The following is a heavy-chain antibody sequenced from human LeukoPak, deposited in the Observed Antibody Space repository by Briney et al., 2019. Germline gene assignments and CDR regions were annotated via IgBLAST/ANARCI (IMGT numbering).Heavy chain of an antibody. J-gene: IGHJ4*02. V-gene: IGHV4-38-2*01. CDR1: GYSISSGYY. D-gene: IGHD2-2*03. CDR2: IYHSGST. CDR3: ASRVGYYSSTRCPLDY. Sequence: PSETLSLTCAVSGYSISSGYYWGWIRQPPGKGLEWIGSIYHSGSTYYNPSLKSRVTISVDTSKNQFSLKLSSVTAADTAVYYCASRVGYYSSTRCPLDYWGQGTLVTVSS.